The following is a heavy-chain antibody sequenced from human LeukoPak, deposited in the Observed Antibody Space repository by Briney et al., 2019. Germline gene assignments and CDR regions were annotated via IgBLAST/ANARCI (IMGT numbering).Heavy chain of an antibody. CDR3: ARRRYYDSTGYFE. V-gene: IGHV4-39*01. CDR2: IYHSGRT. D-gene: IGHD3-22*01. J-gene: IGHJ1*01. CDR1: GDYISSSSYY. Sequence: SETLSLTCAVSGDYISSSSYYWGWIRQSPGTGLEWIGDIYHSGRTYYNPSLKSRVAISIYTSKNQFSLRLRSMTAADTAVYCARRRYYDSTGYFEWGRGTLVTVSS.